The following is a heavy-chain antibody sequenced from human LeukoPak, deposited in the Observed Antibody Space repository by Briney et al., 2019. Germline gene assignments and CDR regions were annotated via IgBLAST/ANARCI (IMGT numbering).Heavy chain of an antibody. Sequence: GGSLRLSCAASGFTFSSYSMNWVRQAPGRGLECVSAISSGSIYIYYADSVKGRFTISRDNAKNSLYLQMNSLRAEDTAVYYCAREYSYGSLYYFDYWGQGTLVTVSS. D-gene: IGHD5-18*01. CDR1: GFTFSSYS. CDR3: AREYSYGSLYYFDY. CDR2: ISSGSIYI. J-gene: IGHJ4*02. V-gene: IGHV3-21*01.